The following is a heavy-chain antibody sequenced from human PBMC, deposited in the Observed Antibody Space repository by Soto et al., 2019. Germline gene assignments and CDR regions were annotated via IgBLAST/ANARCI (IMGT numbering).Heavy chain of an antibody. D-gene: IGHD5-12*01. Sequence: SETLSLTCSVSGGSMSTYYWSWIRQSPGKGLEWIGYIYYSGSTKYGPSLKSRATISVDTTKNQFSLKLTSVTAADTAVYYCASRAVDKSRGGEYWGQGTLVTVSS. J-gene: IGHJ4*02. CDR2: IYYSGST. V-gene: IGHV4-59*08. CDR3: ASRAVDKSRGGEY. CDR1: GGSMSTYY.